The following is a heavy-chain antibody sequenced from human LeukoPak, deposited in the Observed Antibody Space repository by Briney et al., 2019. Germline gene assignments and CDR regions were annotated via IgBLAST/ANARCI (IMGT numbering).Heavy chain of an antibody. V-gene: IGHV3-30*18. CDR2: ISYDGSNK. D-gene: IGHD3-10*01. CDR3: AKDRRDGSGSYMDV. Sequence: GGSLRLSCEASGFTFSSYGMHWVRQAPGKGLEWVAVISYDGSNKYYADSVKGRFTISRGNSKNTLYLQMNSLRAEDTAVYYCAKDRRDGSGSYMDVWGKGTTVTVSS. CDR1: GFTFSSYG. J-gene: IGHJ6*03.